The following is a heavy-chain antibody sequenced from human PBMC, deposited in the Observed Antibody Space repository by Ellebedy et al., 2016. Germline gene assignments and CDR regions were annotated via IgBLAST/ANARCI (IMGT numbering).Heavy chain of an antibody. Sequence: SETLSLTCIVSGGSISRYYWSWIRQPPGRGLGWNGNIHYTWTTNYNPSLQSRVTLSLATSKNQFSLRFTSVTAADTAVYYCARIGGVSFGERPIDYWGQGTLVTVSS. CDR3: ARIGGVSFGERPIDY. CDR1: GGSISRYY. CDR2: IHYTWTT. V-gene: IGHV4-59*01. J-gene: IGHJ4*02. D-gene: IGHD3-10*01.